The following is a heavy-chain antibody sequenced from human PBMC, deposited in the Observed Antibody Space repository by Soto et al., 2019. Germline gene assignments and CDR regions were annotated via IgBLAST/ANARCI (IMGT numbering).Heavy chain of an antibody. CDR1: GDSVSSNSVG. V-gene: IGHV6-1*01. CDR2: TYYRSRWYI. Sequence: QVQLQQSGPGLVKPSQTLSVTCIISGDSVSSNSVGWHWIRQSPSRGLEWLGRTYYRSRWYIDYAPFVKSRISIKTDTSTIQFSLQLTSVTPEDTAVSSCARSYRYAYDYWGRGTLVTVSS. J-gene: IGHJ4*02. CDR3: ARSYRYAYDY. D-gene: IGHD5-18*01.